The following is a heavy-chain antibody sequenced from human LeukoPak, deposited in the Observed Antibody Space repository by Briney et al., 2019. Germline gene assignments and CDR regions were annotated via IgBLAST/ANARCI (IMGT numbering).Heavy chain of an antibody. V-gene: IGHV4-61*02. CDR1: GGSISSGSYY. CDR3: ARGQYYYDSSGYHNWFDP. J-gene: IGHJ5*02. Sequence: SETLSLTCTVSGGSISSGSYYWSWIRQPAGKGLEWIGRIYTSGSTNYNPSLKSRVTISVDTSKNQFSLKLSSVTAADTAVYYCARGQYYYDSSGYHNWFDPWGQGTLVTVSS. CDR2: IYTSGST. D-gene: IGHD3-22*01.